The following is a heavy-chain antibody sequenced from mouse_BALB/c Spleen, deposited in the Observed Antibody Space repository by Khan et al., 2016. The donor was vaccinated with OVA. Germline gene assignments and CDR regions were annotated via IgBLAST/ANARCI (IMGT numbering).Heavy chain of an antibody. CDR2: ISSTGGT. CDR3: ARSLYYSYGYALDC. D-gene: IGHD2-14*01. Sequence: VQLKESGPGLVKPSQSLSLTCTVTGYSITSDYAWNWIRQFPGNKLEWMGYISSTGGTSYNPSLKSRISITRDTSKNQFFLHVKSVTAEDTATYYCARSLYYSYGYALDCWGRGTLVTVSS. CDR1: GYSITSDYA. J-gene: IGHJ4*01. V-gene: IGHV3-2*02.